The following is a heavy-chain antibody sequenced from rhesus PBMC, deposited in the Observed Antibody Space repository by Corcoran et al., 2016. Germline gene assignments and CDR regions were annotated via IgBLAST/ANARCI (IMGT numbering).Heavy chain of an antibody. CDR2: IYGSGSST. CDR3: ATGDTAGTVTFFDY. V-gene: IGHV4-169*02. D-gene: IGHD5-42*01. J-gene: IGHJ4*01. Sequence: QVQLQESGPGLVKPSETLSVTCAVSGGSISSSYWSWIRQAPGKGLEWSGYIYGSGSSTNYNPSLKTRVTLSVDTSKNQLSLKLSSVTTADTAVYYCATGDTAGTVTFFDYWGQGVLVTVSS. CDR1: GGSISSSY.